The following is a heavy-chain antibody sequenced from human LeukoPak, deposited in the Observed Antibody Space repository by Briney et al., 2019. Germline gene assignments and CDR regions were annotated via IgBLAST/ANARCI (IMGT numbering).Heavy chain of an antibody. J-gene: IGHJ4*02. D-gene: IGHD6-13*01. CDR3: ARGGGYYFDY. CDR1: GFTFSSYA. Sequence: GGSLRLSCAASGFTFSSYAMSWVRQAPGEGLEWVSCISGSGGSTYYADSVKGRFTISRDNSKNTIYLQMNSLRAEDSAVYYCARGGGYYFDYWGQGTLVTVSS. CDR2: ISGSGGST. V-gene: IGHV3-23*01.